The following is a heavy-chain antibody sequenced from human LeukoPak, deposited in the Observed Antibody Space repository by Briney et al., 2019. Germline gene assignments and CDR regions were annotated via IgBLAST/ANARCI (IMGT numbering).Heavy chain of an antibody. V-gene: IGHV3-11*01. D-gene: IGHD1-1*01. CDR3: ARLWNYDN. Sequence: SGGSLRLSCAASGFTFSDYYMSWIRQAPGKGLELVSYISSTSSTIFYADSVKGRFTISRDNAKNSLYLQMTSLRTEDTALYFCARLWNYDNWGQGTLVTVSS. J-gene: IGHJ4*02. CDR1: GFTFSDYY. CDR2: ISSTSSTI.